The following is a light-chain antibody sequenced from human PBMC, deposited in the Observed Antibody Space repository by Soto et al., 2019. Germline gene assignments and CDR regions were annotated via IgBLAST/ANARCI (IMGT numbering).Light chain of an antibody. CDR3: QQYVSSPWA. J-gene: IGKJ1*01. CDR2: GAS. V-gene: IGKV3-20*01. Sequence: EIRLAQSPGTLSLSPGESATLSCRASQSVSSSFLAWYQQKAGQAPRLLIYGASRRATGIPDRFSGSGSGTDFTLTISRLEPEDFAVYYCQQYVSSPWAFGQGTKVDIK. CDR1: QSVSSSF.